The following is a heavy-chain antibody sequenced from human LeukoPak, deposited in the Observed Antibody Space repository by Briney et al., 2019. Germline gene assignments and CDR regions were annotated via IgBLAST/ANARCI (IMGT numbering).Heavy chain of an antibody. J-gene: IGHJ4*02. CDR3: ARLTTQGDYFDY. CDR2: IYYSGST. CDR1: GGSISSYY. V-gene: IGHV4-59*01. Sequence: SETLSLTCTVSGGSISSYYWSWIRQPPGKGLEWIGCIYYSGSTNYNPSLKSRVTISVDTSKNQFSLKLSSVTAADTAVYYCARLTTQGDYFDYWGQGTLVTVSS. D-gene: IGHD1-26*01.